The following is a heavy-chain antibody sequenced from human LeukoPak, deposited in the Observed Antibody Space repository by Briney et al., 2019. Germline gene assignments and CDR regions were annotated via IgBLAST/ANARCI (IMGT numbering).Heavy chain of an antibody. CDR3: ARGGDYYGSGSYDGDYFDY. V-gene: IGHV4-30-2*01. CDR1: GGSISSGGYS. CDR2: IYHSGST. J-gene: IGHJ4*02. D-gene: IGHD3-10*01. Sequence: SQTLSLTCAVSGGSISSGGYSWSWIRQPPGKGLEWIGYIYHSGSTYYNPSLKSRVAMSVDRSKNQFSLRLSSVTAADTAVYYCARGGDYYGSGSYDGDYFDYWGQGTLVTVSS.